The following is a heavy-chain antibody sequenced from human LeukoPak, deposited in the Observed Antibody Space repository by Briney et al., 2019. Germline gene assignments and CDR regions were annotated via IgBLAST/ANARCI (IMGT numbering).Heavy chain of an antibody. D-gene: IGHD6-13*01. CDR3: AKDTSAGYSNSWSDY. CDR1: GFTFSRYS. Sequence: GGSLRLSCAASGFTFSRYSMNWVRQAPGKGLEWVSGISWNSQGIGYADSVRGRFTISRDNAKNSLYLQMNSLRAEDTAFYYCAKDTSAGYSNSWSDYWGQGTLVTVSS. V-gene: IGHV3-9*01. CDR2: ISWNSQGI. J-gene: IGHJ4*02.